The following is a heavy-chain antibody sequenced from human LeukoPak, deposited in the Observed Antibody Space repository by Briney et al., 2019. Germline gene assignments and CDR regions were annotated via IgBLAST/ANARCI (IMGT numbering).Heavy chain of an antibody. CDR2: ISTSSTTI. Sequence: GGSLRLSCAASGFIFSSYSMNWVRQAPGKGLEWVSYISTSSTTIYYADSVKGRFTISRDNAKKSLYLQMNSLRAEDTAVYYCARDRGVDAFDIWGQGTMVTVSS. J-gene: IGHJ3*02. CDR1: GFIFSSYS. V-gene: IGHV3-48*01. CDR3: ARDRGVDAFDI.